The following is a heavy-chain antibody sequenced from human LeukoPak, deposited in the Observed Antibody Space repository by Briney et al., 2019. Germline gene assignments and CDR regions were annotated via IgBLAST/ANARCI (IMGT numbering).Heavy chain of an antibody. CDR3: ARQLRRGPCDY. D-gene: IGHD4-17*01. Sequence: RPSETLSLTCTVSGGSISSYYWSWIRQPPGKGLEWIGYIYYSGSTNYNPSLKSRVTISVDTSKNQFSLKLSSVTAADTAVYYCARQLRRGPCDYWGQGTLVTVSS. CDR1: GGSISSYY. J-gene: IGHJ4*02. V-gene: IGHV4-59*08. CDR2: IYYSGST.